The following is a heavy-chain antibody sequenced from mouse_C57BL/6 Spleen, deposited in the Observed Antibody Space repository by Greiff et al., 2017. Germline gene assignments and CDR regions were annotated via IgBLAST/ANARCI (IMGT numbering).Heavy chain of an antibody. CDR3: TRGGGFAY. J-gene: IGHJ3*01. Sequence: QVQLKESGAELVRPGASVTLSCKASGYTFTDYEMHWVKQTPVHGLEWIGAIDPDTGGTAYNQKFKGKAILTADKSSSTAYMELRSLTSEGAAVYYWTRGGGFAYWGQGTLVTVSA. CDR2: IDPDTGGT. V-gene: IGHV1-15*01. CDR1: GYTFTDYE.